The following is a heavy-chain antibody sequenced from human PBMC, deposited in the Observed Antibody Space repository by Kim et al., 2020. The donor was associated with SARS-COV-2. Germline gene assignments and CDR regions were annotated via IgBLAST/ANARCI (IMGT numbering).Heavy chain of an antibody. J-gene: IGHJ4*02. D-gene: IGHD6-19*01. Sequence: DYAVSVKSRITSNADTSKNQFSLQLKSVTPEDTAVYYCARGSSGYYYFDYWGQGTLVTVSS. V-gene: IGHV6-1*01. CDR3: ARGSSGYYYFDY.